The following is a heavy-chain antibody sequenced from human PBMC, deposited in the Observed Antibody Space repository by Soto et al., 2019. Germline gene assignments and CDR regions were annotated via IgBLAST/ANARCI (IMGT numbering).Heavy chain of an antibody. CDR1: GFTFSSYW. CDR3: AIYGDYGGGAFDI. J-gene: IGHJ3*02. Sequence: GGSLRLSCAASGFTFSSYWMSWVRQAPGKGLEWVANIKQDGSEKYYVDSVKGRFTISRDNAKNSLYLQMNSLRAEDTAVYYCAIYGDYGGGAFDIWGQGTMVTVSS. V-gene: IGHV3-7*01. D-gene: IGHD4-17*01. CDR2: IKQDGSEK.